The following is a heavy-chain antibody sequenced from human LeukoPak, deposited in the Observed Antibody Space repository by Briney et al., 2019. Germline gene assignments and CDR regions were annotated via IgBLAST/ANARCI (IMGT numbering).Heavy chain of an antibody. V-gene: IGHV4-61*02. J-gene: IGHJ5*02. Sequence: SETLSLTCTVSGGSVSSGSYYWSWIRQPAGKGLEWIGRIYTSGSTNYNPSLKSRVTISVDTSKNQFSLKLSSVTAADTAVYYCARDSNWFDPWGQGTLVTVSS. CDR3: ARDSNWFDP. CDR2: IYTSGST. CDR1: GGSVSSGSYY.